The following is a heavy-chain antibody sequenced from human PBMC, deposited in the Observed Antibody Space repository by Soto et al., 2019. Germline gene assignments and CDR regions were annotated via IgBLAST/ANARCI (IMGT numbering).Heavy chain of an antibody. CDR3: ARRWGRSFDY. CDR2: INYSGST. D-gene: IGHD2-15*01. J-gene: IGHJ4*02. V-gene: IGHV4-59*08. Sequence: QVQLQESGPGLVKPSETLSLTCTVSGGSISSYYWSWIRQPPGKGLEWIGYINYSGSTNYKPSLKSRVTISVDTSKNQFSLKLSSVTAADTAVYYCARRWGRSFDYWGQGNLVTASS. CDR1: GGSISSYY.